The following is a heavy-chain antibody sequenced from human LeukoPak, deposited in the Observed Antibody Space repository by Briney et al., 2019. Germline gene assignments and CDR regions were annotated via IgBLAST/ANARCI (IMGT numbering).Heavy chain of an antibody. V-gene: IGHV3-23*01. J-gene: IGHJ4*02. D-gene: IGHD3-22*01. Sequence: GGSLRLSCAASAFTFSNHAMSWVRQAPGKGLEWVSGISAGGGTILYADSVKGRFTISRDNSKNTLFLHMNNLRVEDTAVYFCAYYDSSGYYYGRLRYWGQGTPVTVSS. CDR3: AYYDSSGYYYGRLRY. CDR1: AFTFSNHA. CDR2: ISAGGGTI.